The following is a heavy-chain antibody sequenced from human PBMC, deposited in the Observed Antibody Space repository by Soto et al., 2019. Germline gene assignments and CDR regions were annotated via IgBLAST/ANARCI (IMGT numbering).Heavy chain of an antibody. Sequence: QITLKESGPSLVKPTETLTLTCTFSGFSLSSSGVGEAWIRQPPGKPLEWLALIYWDDDKYTSPSLKSRLTITKDTSKNQVVLLMTNMDPVDTATYFCVHLLTGGRFDSWGQGTLVTVSS. CDR2: IYWDDDK. CDR1: GFSLSSSGVG. V-gene: IGHV2-5*02. CDR3: VHLLTGGRFDS. D-gene: IGHD3-16*01. J-gene: IGHJ4*02.